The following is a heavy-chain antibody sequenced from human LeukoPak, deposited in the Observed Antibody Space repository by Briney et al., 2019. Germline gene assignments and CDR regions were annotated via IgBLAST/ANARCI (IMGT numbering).Heavy chain of an antibody. CDR2: ISGSGRST. J-gene: IGHJ4*02. Sequence: QPGGSLRLSCAASGFIFNSYALTWVRQAPGKGLESVSTISGSGRSTFYAGSVKGRFTISRDNSKNTLYLQMNSLRAEDTAVYYCAKDRAAMGDFDYWGQGTLVTVSS. V-gene: IGHV3-23*01. CDR1: GFIFNSYA. D-gene: IGHD5-18*01. CDR3: AKDRAAMGDFDY.